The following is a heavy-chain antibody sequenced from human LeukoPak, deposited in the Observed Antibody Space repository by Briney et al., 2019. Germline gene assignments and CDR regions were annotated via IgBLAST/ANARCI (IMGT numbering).Heavy chain of an antibody. CDR2: IYSDGTA. Sequence: GGSLRLSCAASGFTFSNNRMSWIRQAPGRGLEWVSVIYSDGTAYYADSVKGRFTISRDNSKSTLYLQMNSLKADDTAVYYCVRDLTWGQGTLVTVSS. CDR3: VRDLT. V-gene: IGHV3-53*01. CDR1: GFTFSNNR. J-gene: IGHJ5*02.